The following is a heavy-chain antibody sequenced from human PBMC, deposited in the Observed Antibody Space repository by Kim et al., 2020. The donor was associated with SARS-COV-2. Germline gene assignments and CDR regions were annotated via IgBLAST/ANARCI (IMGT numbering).Heavy chain of an antibody. CDR1: GGTFSSYA. Sequence: SVKVSCKASGGTFSSYAISWVRQAPGQGLEWMGRIIPILGIANYAQKFQGRVTITADKSTSTAYMELSSLRSEDTAVYYCARERGVEAAAGTDYYYGMDVWGQGTTVTVSS. J-gene: IGHJ6*02. CDR2: IIPILGIA. CDR3: ARERGVEAAAGTDYYYGMDV. D-gene: IGHD6-13*01. V-gene: IGHV1-69*04.